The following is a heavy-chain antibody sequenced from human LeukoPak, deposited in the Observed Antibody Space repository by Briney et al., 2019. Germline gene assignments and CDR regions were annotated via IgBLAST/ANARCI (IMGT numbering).Heavy chain of an antibody. D-gene: IGHD2-2*01. CDR3: AKGVISAALSYFSYMDV. Sequence: HTGGSLRLSCIVSGFTFSSYAMNWVRQAPGKGLEWVAVISGSGDNTYYADSVKGRFTISRDNSKNTLYLQMNSLRAEDTAIYYCAKGVISAALSYFSYMDVWGKGTTVTVSS. J-gene: IGHJ6*03. CDR2: ISGSGDNT. CDR1: GFTFSSYA. V-gene: IGHV3-23*01.